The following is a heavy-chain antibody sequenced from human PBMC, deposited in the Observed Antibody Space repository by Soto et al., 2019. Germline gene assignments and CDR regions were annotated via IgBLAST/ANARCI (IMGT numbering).Heavy chain of an antibody. V-gene: IGHV1-3*01. J-gene: IGHJ3*02. CDR1: GYTFTSYA. CDR2: INAGNGNT. CDR3: ARDPVVATIRGDAFDI. D-gene: IGHD5-12*01. Sequence: QVQLVQSGAEVKKPGASAKVSCKASGYTFTSYAMHWVRQAPGQRLEWMGWINAGNGNTKYSQKFQGRVTITRDTSASTAYMELSSLRSEDTAVYYCARDPVVATIRGDAFDIWGQGTMVTVSS.